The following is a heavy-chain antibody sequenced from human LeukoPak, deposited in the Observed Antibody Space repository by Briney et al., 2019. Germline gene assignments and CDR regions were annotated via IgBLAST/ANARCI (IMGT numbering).Heavy chain of an antibody. D-gene: IGHD1-14*01. CDR2: IGISDVDR. J-gene: IGHJ4*02. CDR1: GFTLSSQA. Sequence: GGSLRLSCAASGFTLSSQAMSWVRQAPGKGLECVSTIGISDVDRHYADSVKGRFSISRDNSKNTLYLQMNSLRAEDTAVYYCARDAPGAGGFDYWGQGTLVTVSS. V-gene: IGHV3-23*01. CDR3: ARDAPGAGGFDY.